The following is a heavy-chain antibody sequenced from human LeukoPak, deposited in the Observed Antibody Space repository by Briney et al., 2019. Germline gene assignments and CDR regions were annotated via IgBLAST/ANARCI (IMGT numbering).Heavy chain of an antibody. CDR3: ARRMDNDY. J-gene: IGHJ4*02. V-gene: IGHV3-11*01. D-gene: IGHD2-8*01. CDR1: GFTFSDYY. CDR2: ISDSGSAI. Sequence: GGSLRLSCAASGFTFSDYYMSWIRQSPGKGLEWVSFISDSGSAIYYADSVRGRFTVSRDNAKNSLYLQMNSPRAEDTAVYYCARRMDNDYWGQGTLVTVSS.